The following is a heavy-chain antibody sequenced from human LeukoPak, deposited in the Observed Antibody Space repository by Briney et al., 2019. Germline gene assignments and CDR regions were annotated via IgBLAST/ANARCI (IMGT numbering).Heavy chain of an antibody. J-gene: IGHJ4*02. CDR1: GHTFTNYG. V-gene: IGHV1-18*03. CDR3: ARGGMSTVVDY. CDR2: ISAYNGNT. Sequence: ASVKVSCKTSGHTFTNYGFTWVRQAPGQGLEWMGWISAYNGNTNYAQKLQGGVTMTTETSTSTVYMELRSLRSDDMGVYYCARGGMSTVVDYWGQGTLVTVSP. D-gene: IGHD4-11*01.